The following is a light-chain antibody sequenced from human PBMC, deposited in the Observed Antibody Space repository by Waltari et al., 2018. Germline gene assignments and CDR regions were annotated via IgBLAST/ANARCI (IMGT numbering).Light chain of an antibody. J-gene: IGKJ4*01. V-gene: IGKV1-5*03. CDR3: QQYNSYSLLT. Sequence: DIQMTQSPSTLSASVGDRFTITCRASQSISNWLAWYQQKPGKIPKLLIYRASTLESGVPSRFSGSGSGTEFTLTISSLQPDEFATYYCQQYNSYSLLTFGGGTKVEIK. CDR2: RAS. CDR1: QSISNW.